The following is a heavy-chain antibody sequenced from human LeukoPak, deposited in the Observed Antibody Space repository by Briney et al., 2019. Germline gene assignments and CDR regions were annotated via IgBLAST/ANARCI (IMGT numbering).Heavy chain of an antibody. CDR1: GFTVSSNY. CDR2: ISGSGGST. V-gene: IGHV3-23*01. D-gene: IGHD3-10*01. Sequence: GGSLRLSCAASGFTVSSNYMSWVRQAPGKGLEWVSAISGSGGSTYYADSVKGRFTISRDNSKNTLYLQMNSLRAEDTAVYYCAKDLSLWSYYFDYWGQGTLVTVSS. CDR3: AKDLSLWSYYFDY. J-gene: IGHJ4*02.